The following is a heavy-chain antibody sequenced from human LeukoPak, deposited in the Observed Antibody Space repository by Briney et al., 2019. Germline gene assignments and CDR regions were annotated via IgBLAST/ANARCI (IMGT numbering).Heavy chain of an antibody. V-gene: IGHV1-2*02. Sequence: ASVKLSCKASGYTFTGYYMHWVRQAPGQGLEWMGWINPNSGGTNYAQKFQGRVTMIRATSISTAYMELSRLRSDDTAVYYCARDYGSQHPIDYWGQGTLVTVSS. D-gene: IGHD1-1*01. CDR1: GYTFTGYY. CDR3: ARDYGSQHPIDY. CDR2: INPNSGGT. J-gene: IGHJ4*02.